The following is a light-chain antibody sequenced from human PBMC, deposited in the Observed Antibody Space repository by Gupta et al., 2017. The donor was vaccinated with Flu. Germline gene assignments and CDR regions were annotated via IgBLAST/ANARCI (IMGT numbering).Light chain of an antibody. CDR3: QQIDSNPRYS. CDR2: AAS. Sequence: DIQMTQSPSSLSASVGDRVTITCRASQSISSYLNWYQQKPGKAPKLLIYAASSLQSGVPSRFRGTGYGTDFTLTMSSRHLEDFATYYCQQIDSNPRYSFGQGTKLEIK. CDR1: QSISSY. J-gene: IGKJ2*03. V-gene: IGKV1-39*01.